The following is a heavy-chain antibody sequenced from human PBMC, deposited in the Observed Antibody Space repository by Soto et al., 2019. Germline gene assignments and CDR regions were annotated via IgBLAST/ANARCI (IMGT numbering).Heavy chain of an antibody. CDR1: GFSLTTSGMC. CDR3: ARAPLVRGVTSPYYYGMDV. D-gene: IGHD3-10*01. J-gene: IGHJ6*02. Sequence: SGPTLVNPTQTLTLTCTFSGFSLTTSGMCVTWIRQPPGKALEWLALINWDDDKYYSTSLKTRLTISKDTSKNQVVLTMANMDPVDTATYYCARAPLVRGVTSPYYYGMDVWGRGTTVTVSS. V-gene: IGHV2-70*01. CDR2: INWDDDK.